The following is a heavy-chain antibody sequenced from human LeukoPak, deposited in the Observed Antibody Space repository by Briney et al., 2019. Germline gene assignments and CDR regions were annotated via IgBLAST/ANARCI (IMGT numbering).Heavy chain of an antibody. CDR3: ARDGWDSRLYYFDY. Sequence: GGSLRLSCAASGFTFSSYAMHWVRQAPGKGLEWVAVISYDGSNKYYADSVKGRFTISRDNSKNTLYPQMNSLRAEDTAVYYCARDGWDSRLYYFDYWGQGTLVTVSS. CDR2: ISYDGSNK. CDR1: GFTFSSYA. D-gene: IGHD1-26*01. V-gene: IGHV3-30-3*01. J-gene: IGHJ4*02.